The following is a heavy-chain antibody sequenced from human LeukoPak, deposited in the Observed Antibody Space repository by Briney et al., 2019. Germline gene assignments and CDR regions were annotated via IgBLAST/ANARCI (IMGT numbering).Heavy chain of an antibody. Sequence: PSETLSLTCTVSGGSISSHYWSWIRQPPGKGLEWIGYIYYSGSTNYNPSLKSRVTISVDTSKNQFSLKLSSVTAADTVVYYCARDRVRGAFDIWGQGTMVTVSS. V-gene: IGHV4-59*11. CDR3: ARDRVRGAFDI. J-gene: IGHJ3*02. D-gene: IGHD6-6*01. CDR2: IYYSGST. CDR1: GGSISSHY.